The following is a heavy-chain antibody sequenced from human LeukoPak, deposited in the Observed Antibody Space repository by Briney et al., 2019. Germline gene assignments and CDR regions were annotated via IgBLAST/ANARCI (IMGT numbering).Heavy chain of an antibody. J-gene: IGHJ4*02. CDR1: GFTFSSYS. CDR3: ASIGGANYYGSGSYYNGIDDPFDY. Sequence: GGSLRLSCGASGFTFSSYSMNWVRQAPGKGLEWVSSISSSSSYIYYADSVKGRFTISRDNAKNSLYLQMNSLRAEDTAVYYCASIGGANYYGSGSYYNGIDDPFDYWGQGTLVTVSS. D-gene: IGHD3-10*01. V-gene: IGHV3-21*01. CDR2: ISSSSSYI.